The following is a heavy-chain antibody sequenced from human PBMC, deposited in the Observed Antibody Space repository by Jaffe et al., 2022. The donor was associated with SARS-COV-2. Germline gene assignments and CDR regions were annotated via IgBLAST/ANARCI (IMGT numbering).Heavy chain of an antibody. V-gene: IGHV3-30*04. Sequence: QVQLVESGGGVVQPGRSLRLSCAASGFTFSSYAMHWVRQAPGKGLEWVAVISYDGSNKYYADSVKGRFTISRDNSKNTLYLQMNSLRAEDTAVYYCARDSSGYNDYWGQGTLVTVSS. CDR1: GFTFSSYA. D-gene: IGHD3-22*01. CDR2: ISYDGSNK. CDR3: ARDSSGYNDY. J-gene: IGHJ4*02.